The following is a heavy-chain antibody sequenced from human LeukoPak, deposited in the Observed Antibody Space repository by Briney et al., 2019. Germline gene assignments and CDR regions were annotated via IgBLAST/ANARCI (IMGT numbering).Heavy chain of an antibody. V-gene: IGHV1-69*05. D-gene: IGHD4-17*01. CDR2: IIPIFGTA. CDR1: GGTISSYA. Sequence: SVKVSCKASGGTISSYAISWVRQAPGQGLEWMGGIIPIFGTANYAQKFQGRVTITTDESTSTAYMELSSLGSEDTAVYYCARYGDQGGDAFDIWGQGTMVTVSS. CDR3: ARYGDQGGDAFDI. J-gene: IGHJ3*02.